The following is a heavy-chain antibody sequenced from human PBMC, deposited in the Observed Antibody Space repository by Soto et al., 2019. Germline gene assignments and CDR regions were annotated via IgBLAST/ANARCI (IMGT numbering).Heavy chain of an antibody. CDR2: ISGSGGST. V-gene: IGHV3-23*01. J-gene: IGHJ6*02. Sequence: GGSLRLSCAASGFTFSSYAMSWVRQAPGKGLEWVSAISGSGGSTYYADSVKGRFTISRDNSKNTLYLQMNSLRAEDTAVYYCAKDGYCSGGSCYSGYYYGMDVWGQGTTVTVSS. CDR1: GFTFSSYA. CDR3: AKDGYCSGGSCYSGYYYGMDV. D-gene: IGHD2-15*01.